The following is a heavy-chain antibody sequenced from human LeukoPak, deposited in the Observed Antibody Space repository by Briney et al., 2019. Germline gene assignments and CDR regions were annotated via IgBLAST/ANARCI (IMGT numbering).Heavy chain of an antibody. D-gene: IGHD3-10*01. Sequence: ASVKVSCKAYGYTFTGYYMHWVRQAPGQGLEWMGWINPNSGGTNYAQKFQGRVTMTRDTSISTAYMELSRLRSDDTAVYYCARGPVLLWFGELLGELDYWGQGTLVTVSS. CDR2: INPNSGGT. CDR1: GYTFTGYY. CDR3: ARGPVLLWFGELLGELDY. J-gene: IGHJ4*02. V-gene: IGHV1-2*02.